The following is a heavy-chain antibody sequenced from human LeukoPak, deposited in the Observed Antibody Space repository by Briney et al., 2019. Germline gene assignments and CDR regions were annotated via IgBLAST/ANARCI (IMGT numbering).Heavy chain of an antibody. CDR3: ATATQAIYGSGSPFDY. J-gene: IGHJ4*02. V-gene: IGHV1-24*01. CDR1: GYTLTELS. D-gene: IGHD3-10*01. Sequence: ASVEVSCRVSGYTLTELSMHWVRQAPGKGLEWMGGFDPEDGETIYAQKFQGRVTMTEDTSTDTAYMELSSLRSEDTAVYYCATATQAIYGSGSPFDYWGQGTLVTVSS. CDR2: FDPEDGET.